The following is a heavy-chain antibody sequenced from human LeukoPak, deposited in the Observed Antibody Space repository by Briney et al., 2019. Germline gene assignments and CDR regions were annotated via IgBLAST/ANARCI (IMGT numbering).Heavy chain of an antibody. CDR2: IKQDGSEK. Sequence: GGSLRLSCAASGFTFSSYWMSWVRQAPGKGLEWVANIKQDGSEKYYVDSVKGRFTISRDNAKNSLYLQMNSLRAEDTAVYYCARGRHDTGYYPFDYWGQGTLVTVSS. D-gene: IGHD3-9*01. CDR1: GFTFSSYW. CDR3: ARGRHDTGYYPFDY. V-gene: IGHV3-7*01. J-gene: IGHJ4*02.